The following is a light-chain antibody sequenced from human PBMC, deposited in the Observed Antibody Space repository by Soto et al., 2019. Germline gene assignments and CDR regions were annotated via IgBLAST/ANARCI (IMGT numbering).Light chain of an antibody. J-gene: IGKJ1*01. CDR2: GAS. CDR1: QSVNAN. Sequence: EVVMTQSPATLSVSPGERATLSCRASQSVNANLAWYQQKPGQAPRLLIHGASNRATGIPARFSGSGFGTEFILAINRLQSVAFAVSYSQQYNTWLWTFGQGTKVEI. CDR3: QQYNTWLWT. V-gene: IGKV3-15*01.